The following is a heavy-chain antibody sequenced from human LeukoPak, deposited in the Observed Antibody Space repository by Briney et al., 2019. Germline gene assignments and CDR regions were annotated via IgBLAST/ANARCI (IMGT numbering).Heavy chain of an antibody. V-gene: IGHV1-18*01. D-gene: IGHD3-10*01. J-gene: IGHJ4*02. CDR1: GYTFTRYG. CDR3: ARVLSYSSGSYAMNY. CDR2: ISAYNGNT. Sequence: ASVKVSCKASGYTFTRYGISWARQAPGQWLELMGWISAYNGNTNYAQTLQGRVTMTTETSTSTAYMELRSLRSDDTAVYYCARVLSYSSGSYAMNYWGQGTLVTVSS.